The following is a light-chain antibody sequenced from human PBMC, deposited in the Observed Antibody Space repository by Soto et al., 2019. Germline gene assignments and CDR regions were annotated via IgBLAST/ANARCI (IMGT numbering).Light chain of an antibody. Sequence: EIVMTQSPATLSVSPGERATLSCRASQSVSSNLAFYQQKPGQAPRLLIYGASTRATGIPARFSGSGSGTDFTLTISSLEPEDIAVYYCQQRSNWRVTFGGGTKVDIK. J-gene: IGKJ4*01. V-gene: IGKV3-11*01. CDR1: QSVSSN. CDR2: GAS. CDR3: QQRSNWRVT.